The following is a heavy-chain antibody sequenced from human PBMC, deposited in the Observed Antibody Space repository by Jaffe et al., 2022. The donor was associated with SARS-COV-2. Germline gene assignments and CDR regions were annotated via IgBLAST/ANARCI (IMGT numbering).Heavy chain of an antibody. D-gene: IGHD3-22*01. CDR2: IKSKTDGGTT. J-gene: IGHJ4*02. CDR3: SGEYYYDSSGYPLDY. CDR1: GFTFSNAW. Sequence: EVQLVESGGGLVKPGGSLRLSCAASGFTFSNAWMSWVRQAPGKGLEWVGRIKSKTDGGTTDYAAPVKGRFTISRDDSKNTLYLQMNSLKTEDTAVYYCSGEYYYDSSGYPLDYWGQGTLVTVSS. V-gene: IGHV3-15*01.